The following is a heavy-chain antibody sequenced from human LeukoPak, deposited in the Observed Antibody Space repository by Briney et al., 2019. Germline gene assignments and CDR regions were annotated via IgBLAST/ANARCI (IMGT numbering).Heavy chain of an antibody. CDR1: GFTFSSYA. Sequence: GGSLRLSCAASGFTFSSYAMSWVRQAPGKGLEWVSAISGSGGSTYYADSVKGRFTISRDNSKKTLYLQMNSLRAEDTAVYYCARDSVYYDSSGCSDYWGQGTLVTVSS. D-gene: IGHD3-22*01. J-gene: IGHJ4*02. CDR2: ISGSGGST. CDR3: ARDSVYYDSSGCSDY. V-gene: IGHV3-23*01.